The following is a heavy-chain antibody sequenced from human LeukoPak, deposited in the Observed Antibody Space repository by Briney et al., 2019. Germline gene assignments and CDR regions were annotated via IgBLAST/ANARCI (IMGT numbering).Heavy chain of an antibody. CDR3: AREFEYSSSYALQHYYYYYMDV. CDR1: GGSISSYY. Sequence: SETLSLTCTVSGGSISSYYWSWIRQPAGKGLEWIGRIYTSGSTNYNPSLKSRVTMSVDTSKNQFSLKLSSATAADTAVYYCAREFEYSSSYALQHYYYYYMDVWGKGTTVTVSS. D-gene: IGHD6-6*01. CDR2: IYTSGST. V-gene: IGHV4-4*07. J-gene: IGHJ6*03.